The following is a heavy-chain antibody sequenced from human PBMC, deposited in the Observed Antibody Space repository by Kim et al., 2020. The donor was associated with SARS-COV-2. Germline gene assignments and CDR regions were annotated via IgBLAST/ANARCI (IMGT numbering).Heavy chain of an antibody. J-gene: IGHJ4*02. V-gene: IGHV3-48*04. CDR3: ASPGGYCSSGSAYCAGNLDN. CDR2: IGRVSRTI. D-gene: IGHD2-15*01. CDR1: GFTFSDHA. Sequence: GGSLRLSCVVSGFTFSDHAMNWVRQAPGKGLVWVSYIGRVSRTIYYADSVKGRFTVSRDNAKNTLYLQMNSLRVEDTAVYYCASPGGYCSSGSAYCAGNLDNWGQGTLVRVSP.